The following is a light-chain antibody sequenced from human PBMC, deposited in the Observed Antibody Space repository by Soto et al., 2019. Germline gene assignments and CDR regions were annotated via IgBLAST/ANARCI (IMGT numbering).Light chain of an antibody. CDR2: GSS. V-gene: IGKV3-20*01. CDR1: QSVRNNY. CDR3: QQYGSSPPYT. Sequence: EVVLTQSPGTLSFSPGERATLSCRASQSVRNNYLAWYQQKPGQSPKLLIFGSSDRATGIPDRFSGSGSGTDVTLTICRLEPEDCAVYYCQQYGSSPPYTLGQGTKLEIK. J-gene: IGKJ2*01.